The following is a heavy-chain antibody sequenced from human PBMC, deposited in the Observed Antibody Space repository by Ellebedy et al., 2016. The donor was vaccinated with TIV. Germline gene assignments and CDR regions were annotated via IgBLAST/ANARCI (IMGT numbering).Heavy chain of an antibody. D-gene: IGHD3-10*01. Sequence: GESLKISCKGSGYSFTSYWIGWVRQMPGKGLEWMGRIDPSDTYTTYSPSFQGHVSISADKSISTAYLQWNSLKASDTAMYFCARLSRGSGGFDPWGQGTLVTVSS. CDR3: ARLSRGSGGFDP. V-gene: IGHV5-10-1*01. CDR2: IDPSDTYT. J-gene: IGHJ5*02. CDR1: GYSFTSYW.